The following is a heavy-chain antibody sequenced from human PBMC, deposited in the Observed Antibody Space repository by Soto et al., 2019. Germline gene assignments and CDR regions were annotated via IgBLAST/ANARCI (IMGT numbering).Heavy chain of an antibody. Sequence: QVQLVESGGGMVQPGRSLRLSCAASGFTFISYAMIWIRQAPGKGLEWVAVISYDGGSKYYGDSVKGRFTISRDNSKNTLYLQMNSLRAEDTAVYYCARGRGTYSYPLGDYWGQGTLVTVSS. CDR2: ISYDGGSK. CDR3: ARGRGTYSYPLGDY. D-gene: IGHD1-26*01. V-gene: IGHV3-30-3*01. CDR1: GFTFISYA. J-gene: IGHJ4*02.